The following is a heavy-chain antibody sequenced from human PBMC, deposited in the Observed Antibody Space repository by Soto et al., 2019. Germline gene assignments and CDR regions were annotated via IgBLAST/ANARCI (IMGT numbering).Heavy chain of an antibody. J-gene: IGHJ4*02. CDR3: ARGGTPFDY. D-gene: IGHD3-16*01. CDR2: ISAYNGNT. V-gene: IGHV1-18*01. CDR1: GYTFTNIG. Sequence: QVQLVQSGAEVKKPGASVKVSCKASGYTFTNIGITWVRQAPGQGLEWMGWISAYNGNTNSAQKFQDSVTMTTDTSTSTAYMGLRSLRSDDTAIDYCARGGTPFDYWGQGTLVTVSS.